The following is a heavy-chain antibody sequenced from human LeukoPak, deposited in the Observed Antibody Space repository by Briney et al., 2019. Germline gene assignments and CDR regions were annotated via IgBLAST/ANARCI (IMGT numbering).Heavy chain of an antibody. V-gene: IGHV4-59*08. CDR1: GGSISSYY. D-gene: IGHD4-17*01. CDR3: ASLPHDYGDYPGY. CDR2: IYCSGST. J-gene: IGHJ4*02. Sequence: SETLSLTCTVSGGSISSYYWSWIRQPPGKGLEWIGYIYCSGSTNYNPSLKSRVTISVDTSKNQFSLKLSSVTAADTAVYYCASLPHDYGDYPGYWGQGTLVTVSS.